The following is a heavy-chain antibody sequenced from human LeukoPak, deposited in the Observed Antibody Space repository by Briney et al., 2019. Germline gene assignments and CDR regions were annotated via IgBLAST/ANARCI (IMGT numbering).Heavy chain of an antibody. D-gene: IGHD3-22*01. V-gene: IGHV4-30-4*01. Sequence: SETLSPTCTVSGGSISSGDYYRSWIRQPPGKGLEWIGYIYYSGSTYYNPSLKSRVTISVDTSKNQFSLKLSSVTAADTAVYYCARVNLEVIVVPPLRWFDPWGQGTLVTVSS. CDR2: IYYSGST. J-gene: IGHJ5*02. CDR3: ARVNLEVIVVPPLRWFDP. CDR1: GGSISSGDYY.